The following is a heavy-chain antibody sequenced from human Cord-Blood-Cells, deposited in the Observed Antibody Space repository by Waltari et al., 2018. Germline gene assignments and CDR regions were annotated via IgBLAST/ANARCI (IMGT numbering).Heavy chain of an antibody. CDR3: ARGGNGAAGAFDI. CDR1: GFTVSSNY. Sequence: EVQLVESGGGLIQPGGSLRLSCAASGFTVSSNYMSWFRQDPGKGLEWVSVIYSGGSTYYADSVKGRFTISRDNSKNTLYLQMNSLRAEDTAVYYCARGGNGAAGAFDIWGQGTMVTVSS. J-gene: IGHJ3*02. CDR2: IYSGGST. D-gene: IGHD6-13*01. V-gene: IGHV3-53*01.